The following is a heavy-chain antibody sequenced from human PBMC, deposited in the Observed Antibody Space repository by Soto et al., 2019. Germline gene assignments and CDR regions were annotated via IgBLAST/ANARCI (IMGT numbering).Heavy chain of an antibody. CDR3: AGRAATKKSYFDY. D-gene: IGHD6-25*01. J-gene: IGHJ4*02. CDR2: ISSSSSYI. CDR1: GFTFSSYS. V-gene: IGHV3-21*01. Sequence: PRLSCAASGFTFSSYSMNWVRQAPGKGLEWVSSISSSSSYIYYADSVKGRFTISRDNDKNSLYSQMDSLRAEDTAVYYCAGRAATKKSYFDYLGQGNLGTVAS.